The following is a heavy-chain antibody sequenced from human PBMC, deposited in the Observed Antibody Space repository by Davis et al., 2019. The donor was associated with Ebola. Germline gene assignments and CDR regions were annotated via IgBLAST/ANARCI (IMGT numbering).Heavy chain of an antibody. D-gene: IGHD5-12*01. V-gene: IGHV4-34*01. Sequence: PSETLSLTCAVYGGSFSGYYWSWIRQPPGKGLEWIGEINHSGSTNYNPSLKSRVTISVDTSKNQFSLKLSSVTAADTAVYYCARCSADPVDIVANGAFDIWGQGTMVTVSS. CDR2: INHSGST. CDR1: GGSFSGYY. J-gene: IGHJ3*02. CDR3: ARCSADPVDIVANGAFDI.